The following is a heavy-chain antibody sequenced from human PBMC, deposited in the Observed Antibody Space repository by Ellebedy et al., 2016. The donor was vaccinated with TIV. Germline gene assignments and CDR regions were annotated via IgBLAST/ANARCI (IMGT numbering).Heavy chain of an antibody. Sequence: GESLKISCKGSGYSFTIYWIAWVRQMPGKGLEWMGIIYPGDSDTRYSPSFQGQVTISADKSISTAYLQWSSLKASDTAMYYCARLYSYDGLVEDYWGQGTLVTVSS. CDR1: GYSFTIYW. V-gene: IGHV5-51*01. CDR3: ARLYSYDGLVEDY. J-gene: IGHJ4*02. CDR2: IYPGDSDT. D-gene: IGHD5-18*01.